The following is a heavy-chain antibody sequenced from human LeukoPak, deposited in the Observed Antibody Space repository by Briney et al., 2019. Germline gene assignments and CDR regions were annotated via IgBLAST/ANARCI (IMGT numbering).Heavy chain of an antibody. CDR3: ARSYYYDSSGYQTDAFDI. J-gene: IGHJ3*02. CDR1: GGSISSSNW. CDR2: IYHSGST. V-gene: IGHV4-4*02. D-gene: IGHD3-22*01. Sequence: PSETLSLTCAVSGGSISSSNWWSWVRQPPGKGLEWIGEIYHSGSTNYNPSLKSRVTISVDKSKNQFSLKLSSVTAADTAVYYRARSYYYDSSGYQTDAFDIWGQGTMVTVSS.